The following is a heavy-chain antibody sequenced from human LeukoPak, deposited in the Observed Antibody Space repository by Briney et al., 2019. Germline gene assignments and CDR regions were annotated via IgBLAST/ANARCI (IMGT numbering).Heavy chain of an antibody. D-gene: IGHD3-10*01. CDR1: GFTFSRYG. CDR3: AKDFYYGSGSPYYFDK. CDR2: IRFDGSNK. V-gene: IGHV3-30*02. J-gene: IGHJ4*02. Sequence: GGSLRLSCAASGFTFSRYGMHWVRQAPGKGLEWVAFIRFDGSNKYLADSVKGRFTISRDNSKNTLFLQMNSLRVEDTAVYYCAKDFYYGSGSPYYFDKWGQGTLVTVSS.